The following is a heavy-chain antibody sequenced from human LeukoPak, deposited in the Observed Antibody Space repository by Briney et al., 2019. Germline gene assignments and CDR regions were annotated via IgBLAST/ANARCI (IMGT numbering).Heavy chain of an antibody. V-gene: IGHV3-9*01. D-gene: IGHD3-22*01. Sequence: GGSLRLSCAASGFTFDDYAIHWVRQAPGKGLEWVSSISWNSGSIGYADSVKGRFTISRVNAKNSLYLQMNSLRAEDTAVYYCARDDTYYYDSSGYYYVPFDYWGQGTLVTVSS. CDR1: GFTFDDYA. CDR3: ARDDTYYYDSSGYYYVPFDY. CDR2: ISWNSGSI. J-gene: IGHJ4*02.